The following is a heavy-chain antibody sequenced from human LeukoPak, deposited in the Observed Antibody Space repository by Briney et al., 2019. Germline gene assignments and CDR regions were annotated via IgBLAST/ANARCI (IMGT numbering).Heavy chain of an antibody. J-gene: IGHJ4*02. V-gene: IGHV1-2*02. CDR2: INPKSGAA. CDR3: ARGAEAETSPLDF. CDR1: GYIFSDYY. Sequence: GASVKVSCKASGYIFSDYYMHWVRQAPGQGLEWLGWINPKSGAAEYAQQFRGRVTMTRDTSINTDYMEMKRVTSDDTAVYYCARGAEAETSPLDFWGQGTLVIVS. D-gene: IGHD6-13*01.